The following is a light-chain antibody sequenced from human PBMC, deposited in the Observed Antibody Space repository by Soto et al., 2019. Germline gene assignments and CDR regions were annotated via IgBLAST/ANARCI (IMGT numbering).Light chain of an antibody. CDR2: DAS. CDR3: PQYDNLPLT. J-gene: IGKJ4*01. CDR1: QDISNY. Sequence: DIQMTQSPSSLSASVGDRVTITCQASQDISNYLNWYQQKPGKAPKLLIYDASNLETGVPSRFSRSGSGTDFTFTISSLQPEDIATYYCPQYDNLPLTFGGGTKVEIK. V-gene: IGKV1-33*01.